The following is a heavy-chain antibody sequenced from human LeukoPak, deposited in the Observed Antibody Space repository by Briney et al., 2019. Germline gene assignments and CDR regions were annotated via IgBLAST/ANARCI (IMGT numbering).Heavy chain of an antibody. CDR3: ARGRSSMVRGYYYYYMDV. Sequence: SETLSLTCAVYGGSFSDYYWSWIRQPPGKGLEWIGEINHSGSSNNHPSLKSRVTISVDTSKNQFSLKLSSVTAADTAVYYCARGRSSMVRGYYYYYMDVWGKGTTVTISS. V-gene: IGHV4-34*01. J-gene: IGHJ6*03. D-gene: IGHD3-10*01. CDR2: INHSGSS. CDR1: GGSFSDYY.